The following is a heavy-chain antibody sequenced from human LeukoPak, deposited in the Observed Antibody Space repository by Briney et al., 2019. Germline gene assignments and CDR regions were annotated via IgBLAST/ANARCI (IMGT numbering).Heavy chain of an antibody. Sequence: GGSLRLSCAASGFTFSDSNMHWVRQASGKGLEWVGRIRSRANNYATAYGASVTGRFTVSRDDSKNTAYLQMNSLRTEDTAVFYCTRTPDFWSGYSDWGQGTLVTVSS. V-gene: IGHV3-73*01. D-gene: IGHD3-3*01. CDR3: TRTPDFWSGYSD. CDR1: GFTFSDSN. CDR2: IRSRANNYAT. J-gene: IGHJ4*02.